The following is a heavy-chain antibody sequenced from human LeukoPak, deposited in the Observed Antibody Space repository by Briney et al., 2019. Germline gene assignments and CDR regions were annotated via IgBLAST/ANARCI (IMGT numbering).Heavy chain of an antibody. CDR2: IIPILGIA. CDR3: AREPRYCSSTSCYTEGYDY. V-gene: IGHV1-69*04. J-gene: IGHJ4*02. D-gene: IGHD2-2*02. CDR1: GGTFSSYA. Sequence: VASVKVSCKASGGTFSSYAISWVRQAPGQGLEWMGRIIPILGIANYAQKFQGRVTITADESTSTAYMELSSLRSEDTAVYYCAREPRYCSSTSCYTEGYDYWGQGTLVTVSS.